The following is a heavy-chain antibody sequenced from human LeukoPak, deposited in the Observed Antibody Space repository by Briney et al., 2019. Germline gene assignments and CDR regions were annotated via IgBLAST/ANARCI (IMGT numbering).Heavy chain of an antibody. CDR3: AKKGGGDTAAYYFDY. Sequence: HPGGSLRLSCAASGFTFSSYAMSWVRQAPGKGLEWVSAISGSGGSTYYADSVKGRFTISRDNSKNTLYLQMNSLRAEDTAAYYCAKKGGGDTAAYYFDYWGQGTLVTVSS. V-gene: IGHV3-23*01. J-gene: IGHJ4*02. D-gene: IGHD5-18*01. CDR1: GFTFSSYA. CDR2: ISGSGGST.